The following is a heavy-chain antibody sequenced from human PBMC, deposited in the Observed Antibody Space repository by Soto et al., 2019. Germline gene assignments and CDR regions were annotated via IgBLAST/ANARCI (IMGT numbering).Heavy chain of an antibody. CDR3: AMGLGGYSSSWYGSDY. CDR2: IYSGGST. J-gene: IGHJ4*02. V-gene: IGHV3-53*01. D-gene: IGHD6-13*01. CDR1: GFTVSSNY. Sequence: GGSLRLSCAASGFTVSSNYMSWVRQAPGKGLEWVSVIYSGGSTYYADSVKGRFTISRDNSKNTLYLQMNSLRAEDTAVYYCAMGLGGYSSSWYGSDYWGQGTLVTVSS.